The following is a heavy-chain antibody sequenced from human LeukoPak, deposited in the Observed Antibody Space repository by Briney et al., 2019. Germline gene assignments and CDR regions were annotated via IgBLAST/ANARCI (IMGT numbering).Heavy chain of an antibody. CDR2: ISSSGSTI. V-gene: IGHV3-11*01. CDR3: ARGASSGWTNYYYYYGMDV. D-gene: IGHD6-19*01. J-gene: IGHJ6*02. CDR1: EFTFSSYW. Sequence: GGSLRLSCTASEFTFSSYWMSWIRQAPGKGLEWVSYISSSGSTIYYADSVKGRFTISRDNAKNSLYLQMNSLRAEDTAVYYCARGASSGWTNYYYYYGMDVWGQGTTVTVSS.